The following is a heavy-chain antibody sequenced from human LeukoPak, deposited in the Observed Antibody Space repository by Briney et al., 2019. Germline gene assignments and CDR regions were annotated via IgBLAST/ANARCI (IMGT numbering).Heavy chain of an antibody. CDR3: GIEGKQWLAEIDY. Sequence: KPGGSLRLSCAASGFTFSDYYMSWIRQAPGKGLEWVSYISSSGSTIYYADSVKGRFTVSRDNSRNTMSLQMNSLRGEDTGVYYCGIEGKQWLAEIDYWGQGTLVTVSS. V-gene: IGHV3-11*01. J-gene: IGHJ4*02. D-gene: IGHD6-19*01. CDR2: ISSSGSTI. CDR1: GFTFSDYY.